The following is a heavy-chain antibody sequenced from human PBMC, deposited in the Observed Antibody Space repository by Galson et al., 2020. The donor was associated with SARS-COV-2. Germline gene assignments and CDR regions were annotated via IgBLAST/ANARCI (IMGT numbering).Heavy chain of an antibody. Sequence: GGSLRLSCAASGFTFSSYAMHWVRQAPGKGLEWVAVISYDGSNKYYADSVKGRFTISRDNSKNTLYLQMNSLRAEDTAVYYCVRVGYSGYDYMDYWGQGTLVTVSS. J-gene: IGHJ4*02. CDR3: VRVGYSGYDYMDY. CDR1: GFTFSSYA. D-gene: IGHD5-12*01. CDR2: ISYDGSNK. V-gene: IGHV3-30-3*01.